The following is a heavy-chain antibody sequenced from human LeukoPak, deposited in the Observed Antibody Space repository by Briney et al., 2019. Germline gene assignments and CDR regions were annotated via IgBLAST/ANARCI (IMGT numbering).Heavy chain of an antibody. CDR2: ISHSGST. J-gene: IGHJ4*02. CDR3: ARGGLRYFDWLHYFDY. Sequence: SETLSLTCAVYGGSFSGYYWSWIRQPPGKGLEWIGEISHSGSTNYNPSLKSRVTISVDTSKNQFSLKLSSVTAADTAVYYWARGGLRYFDWLHYFDYWGQGTLVPVSS. V-gene: IGHV4-34*01. D-gene: IGHD3-9*01. CDR1: GGSFSGYY.